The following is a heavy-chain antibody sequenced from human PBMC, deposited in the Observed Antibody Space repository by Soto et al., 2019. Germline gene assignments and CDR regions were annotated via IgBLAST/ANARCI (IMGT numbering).Heavy chain of an antibody. D-gene: IGHD6-19*01. Sequence: EVQLLESGGGLVQPGGSLRLSCAASGFSFSSYAMNWVRQAPGKGLEWVSVISGSGDSTYYADSVKGRFTISRDNSKNPLYLQMISLRAEDKAVYYCARRSSGWYFDYWGQGTLVIVSS. CDR1: GFSFSSYA. CDR2: ISGSGDST. CDR3: ARRSSGWYFDY. J-gene: IGHJ4*02. V-gene: IGHV3-23*01.